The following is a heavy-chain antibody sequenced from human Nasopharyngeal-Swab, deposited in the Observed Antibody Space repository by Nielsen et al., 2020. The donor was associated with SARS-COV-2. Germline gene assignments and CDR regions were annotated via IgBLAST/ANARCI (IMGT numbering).Heavy chain of an antibody. CDR2: IIPIFGTA. CDR3: ARDCGSTSCQYYYYGMDV. D-gene: IGHD2-2*01. CDR1: GGTFSSYA. V-gene: IGHV1-69*06. J-gene: IGHJ6*02. Sequence: SVKVSCKASGGTFSSYAISWVRQAPGQGLEWMGGIIPIFGTAKNAQKFQGRVTITPDKSTSTAYMYPSSRRAEDTAVYYCARDCGSTSCQYYYYGMDVWGQGTTVTVSS.